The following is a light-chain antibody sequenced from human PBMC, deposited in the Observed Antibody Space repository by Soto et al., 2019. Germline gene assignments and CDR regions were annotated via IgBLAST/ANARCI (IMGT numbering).Light chain of an antibody. J-gene: IGLJ1*01. CDR3: SSYTKINTRAWV. CDR2: EVT. CDR1: SGDIGSYNR. Sequence: QSVLTQPASVSGSPGQPITISCTGTSGDIGSYNRVSWYQQHPGKAPKLIIYEVTDRPSGVSNRFSGSKSGNTASLTISGLQAEDEAEYYCSSYTKINTRAWVFGTGTKVTVL. V-gene: IGLV2-14*01.